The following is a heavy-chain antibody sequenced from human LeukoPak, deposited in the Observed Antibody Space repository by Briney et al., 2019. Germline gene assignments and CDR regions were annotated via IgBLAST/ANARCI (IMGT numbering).Heavy chain of an antibody. CDR2: IWATGST. CDR3: ARVRAYSDFVGNFDL. Sequence: SETLSLTCTVSGGSISSHYWSWIRQPAGKRLEWIGRIWATGSTVDNPSFRSRLTLSIDRSKSQLSLKLTSMTAADSAVYYCARVRAYSDFVGNFDLWGLGIPVTVSS. J-gene: IGHJ2*01. D-gene: IGHD4-11*01. CDR1: GGSISSHY. V-gene: IGHV4-4*07.